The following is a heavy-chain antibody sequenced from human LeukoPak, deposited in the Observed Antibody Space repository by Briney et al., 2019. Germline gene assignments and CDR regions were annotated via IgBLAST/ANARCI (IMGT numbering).Heavy chain of an antibody. V-gene: IGHV4-59*01. CDR3: ARESVYGADY. Sequence: SETLSLTCTVSGGSISSYYWSWIRQPPGKGLEWIGYIYYSGSTNYNPSLKSRVIISVDTSRNQFSLKLSSVTAADTAVYYCARESVYGADYWGQGTLVTVSS. CDR1: GGSISSYY. CDR2: IYYSGST. J-gene: IGHJ4*02. D-gene: IGHD2-8*01.